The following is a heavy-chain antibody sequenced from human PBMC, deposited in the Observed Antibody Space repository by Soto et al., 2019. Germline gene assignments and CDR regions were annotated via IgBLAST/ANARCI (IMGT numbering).Heavy chain of an antibody. CDR2: ISCNRGNI. CDR3: ARVGSGWYTPDY. Sequence: SLRLSCAASGFTFDDYAMHWVRQAPGKGLEWVSGISCNRGNIDYADSVKGRFTISRDNSKNTLYLQMNSLRAEDTAVYYCARVGSGWYTPDYWGQGTLVTVSS. J-gene: IGHJ4*02. CDR1: GFTFDDYA. D-gene: IGHD6-19*01. V-gene: IGHV3-9*01.